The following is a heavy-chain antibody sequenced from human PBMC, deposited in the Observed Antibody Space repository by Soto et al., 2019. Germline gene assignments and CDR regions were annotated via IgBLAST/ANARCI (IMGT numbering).Heavy chain of an antibody. V-gene: IGHV3-43*02. CDR2: ISGDGGST. J-gene: IGHJ1*01. CDR3: TKGGGYCSGGSCPKKPEYSQH. D-gene: IGHD2-15*01. CDR1: GFTFDDYA. Sequence: GGSLRLSCAASGFTFDDYAMHWVRQAPGKGLEWVSLISGDGGSTYYADSVKGRITISRDNSKNSLYLQMNSLRTEDTALYYCTKGGGYCSGGSCPKKPEYSQHWGQGTLVTVSS.